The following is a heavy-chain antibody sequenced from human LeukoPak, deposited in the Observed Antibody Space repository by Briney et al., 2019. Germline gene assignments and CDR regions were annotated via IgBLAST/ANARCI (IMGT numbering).Heavy chain of an antibody. CDR2: IKEDGGEK. D-gene: IGHD2-8*01. Sequence: PGGSLRPSCAASGFTFDDYGLSWVRQAPGKGLEWVANIKEDGGEKFHVDSVKGRFTISRDNAKKSLYLQMNSLRAEDTAVYFCARVLGCTNGVCHDAFDIWGQGTVVTVSS. CDR1: GFTFDDYG. J-gene: IGHJ3*02. V-gene: IGHV3-7*01. CDR3: ARVLGCTNGVCHDAFDI.